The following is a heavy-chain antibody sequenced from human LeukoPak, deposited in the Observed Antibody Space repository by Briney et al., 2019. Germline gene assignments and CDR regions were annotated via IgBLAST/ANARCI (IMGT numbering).Heavy chain of an antibody. J-gene: IGHJ4*02. D-gene: IGHD5-12*01. CDR2: IYYSGST. Sequence: SETLSLTCTVSGGSISSSSYYWGWIRQPPGKGLEWIGSIYYSGSTYYNPSLKSRVTISVDTSKNQFSLKLSSVTAADTAVYYCARDVGGYDDTDYWGQGTWSPSPQ. V-gene: IGHV4-39*07. CDR1: GGSISSSSYY. CDR3: ARDVGGYDDTDY.